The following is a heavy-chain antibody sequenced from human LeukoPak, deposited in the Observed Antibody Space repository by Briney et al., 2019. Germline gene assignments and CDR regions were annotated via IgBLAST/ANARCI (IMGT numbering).Heavy chain of an antibody. CDR1: GFTFSSYG. Sequence: GGSLRLSCAASGFTFSSYGMHWVRQAPGKGLEWVTFIRYDGSNKYYADSVKGRFTISRDNSKNTLYLRMNSLRAEDTAVYYCARRGIISGWYWAYYFDYWGQGTLVTVSS. D-gene: IGHD6-19*01. J-gene: IGHJ4*02. CDR3: ARRGIISGWYWAYYFDY. V-gene: IGHV3-30*02. CDR2: IRYDGSNK.